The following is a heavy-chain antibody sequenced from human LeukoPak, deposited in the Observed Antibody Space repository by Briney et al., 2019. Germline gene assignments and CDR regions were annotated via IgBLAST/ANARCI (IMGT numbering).Heavy chain of an antibody. CDR3: ASTIGYCSSTSCYGPSWFDP. Sequence: AGGSLRLSCAASGFTFSSYAMHWVRQAPGKGLERVAVISYDGSNKYYAGSVKGRFTISRDNSKNTLYLQMNSLRAEDTAVYYCASTIGYCSSTSCYGPSWFDPWGQGTLVTVSS. J-gene: IGHJ5*02. CDR1: GFTFSSYA. D-gene: IGHD2-2*01. V-gene: IGHV3-30-3*01. CDR2: ISYDGSNK.